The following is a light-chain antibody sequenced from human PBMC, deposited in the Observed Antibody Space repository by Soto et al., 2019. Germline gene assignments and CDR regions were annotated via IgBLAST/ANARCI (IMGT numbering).Light chain of an antibody. CDR1: QSVSSSY. J-gene: IGKJ4*01. V-gene: IGKV3-20*01. CDR2: GAS. CDR3: QQYGSSALT. Sequence: EIVLTQSPGTLSLSPGERASLSCRASQSVSSSYLAWYQQKPGQAPRLLIYGASSRATGIPDRFSGSGSGTDFTLTISRLEAEDFAVYYCQQYGSSALTFGGGTKVESK.